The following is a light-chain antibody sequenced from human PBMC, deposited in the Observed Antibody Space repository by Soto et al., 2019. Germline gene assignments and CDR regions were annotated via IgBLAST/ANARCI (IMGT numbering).Light chain of an antibody. CDR3: QQYVRSSFT. Sequence: EIVLTQSPGTLSLSPGERATLSCRASQSVSSSYLAWYQQKPGQAPRLLIYGASSSATGIPDRFSGSGSGTDVTLTISRLEPEDFAVYYWQQYVRSSFTFGPGTKVDIK. CDR1: QSVSSSY. J-gene: IGKJ3*01. V-gene: IGKV3-20*01. CDR2: GAS.